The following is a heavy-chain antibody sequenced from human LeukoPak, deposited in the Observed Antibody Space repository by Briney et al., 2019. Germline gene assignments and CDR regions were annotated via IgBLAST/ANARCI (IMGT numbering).Heavy chain of an antibody. Sequence: GGSLRLSCAASGFTLTNYWMGWVRQAPGKGLEWVANIKQDGSEKYYVDSVKGRFTISRDNAENSLYLQMNSLRAEDTAVYYCARVYGSGTPRFDPWGQGTLVTVSS. CDR2: IKQDGSEK. CDR1: GFTLTNYW. J-gene: IGHJ5*02. V-gene: IGHV3-7*01. D-gene: IGHD3-10*01. CDR3: ARVYGSGTPRFDP.